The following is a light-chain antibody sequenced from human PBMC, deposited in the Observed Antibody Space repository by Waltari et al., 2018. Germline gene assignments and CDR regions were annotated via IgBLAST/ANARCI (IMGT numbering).Light chain of an antibody. J-gene: IGLJ7*01. Sequence: QSALTQPASVSGSPGQSITISCTGASSDYYNYVCWYQHHPGKAPKLMIYDVSNRPSGVSNRFSGSKSGSTASLAISGLQSEDEADYYCATWDDSLNAAVFGGGTQLSVL. CDR1: SSDYYNY. V-gene: IGLV2-14*03. CDR3: ATWDDSLNAAV. CDR2: DVS.